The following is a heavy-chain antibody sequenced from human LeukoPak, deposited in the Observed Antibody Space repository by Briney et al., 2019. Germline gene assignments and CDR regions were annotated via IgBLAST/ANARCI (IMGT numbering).Heavy chain of an antibody. CDR2: IIPILCIA. CDR3: ARDFGYCSSTSCYTADY. V-gene: IGHV1-69*04. CDR1: GGTFSSYT. Sequence: SVKVSCKASGGTFSSYTISWVRQAPGQGLEWMGRIIPILCIANYAQKFQGRVTITADKSTSTAYMELSSLRSEDTAVYYCARDFGYCSSTSCYTADYWGQGTLVTVSS. D-gene: IGHD2-2*02. J-gene: IGHJ4*02.